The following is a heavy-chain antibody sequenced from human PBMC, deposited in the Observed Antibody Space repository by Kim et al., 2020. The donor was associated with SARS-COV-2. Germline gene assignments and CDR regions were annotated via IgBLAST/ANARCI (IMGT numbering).Heavy chain of an antibody. J-gene: IGHJ4*02. Sequence: GNVNTIYSQKFQGRVTFPTDTSASTAYMELSFLRSEDSAVYYCLGGFYFDYWGQGTLVTVSS. CDR2: GNVNT. CDR3: LGGFYFDY. V-gene: IGHV1-3*01. D-gene: IGHD3-16*01.